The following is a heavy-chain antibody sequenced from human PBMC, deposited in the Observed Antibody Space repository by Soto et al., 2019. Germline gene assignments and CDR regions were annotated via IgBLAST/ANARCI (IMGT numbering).Heavy chain of an antibody. V-gene: IGHV2-70*04. CDR2: IDWDDDK. Sequence: XGPTLVNPTQSLTLTCTFSGFSLTTVGMHVSWIRQPPGKALEWLARIDWDDDKWYSPSLKTRLTISKDTSKNRVVLTMTNMDPVDTATYYCARMTTTHSFAFWGQGTLVTVSS. CDR3: ARMTTTHSFAF. D-gene: IGHD4-4*01. CDR1: GFSLTTVGMH. J-gene: IGHJ4*02.